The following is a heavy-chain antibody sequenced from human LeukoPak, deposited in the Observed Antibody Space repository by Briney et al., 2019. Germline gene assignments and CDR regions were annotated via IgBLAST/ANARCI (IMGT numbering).Heavy chain of an antibody. Sequence: GGSLRLSCAASGFTFSSYAMSWVRQAPGKGLEWVSAISGSGGSTYYADSVKGRFTISRDNAKNSLYLQMNSLRAEDTAVYYCARDRRDGDYDWGQGTLVTVSS. J-gene: IGHJ4*02. V-gene: IGHV3-23*01. CDR2: ISGSGGST. CDR1: GFTFSSYA. CDR3: ARDRRDGDYD. D-gene: IGHD4-17*01.